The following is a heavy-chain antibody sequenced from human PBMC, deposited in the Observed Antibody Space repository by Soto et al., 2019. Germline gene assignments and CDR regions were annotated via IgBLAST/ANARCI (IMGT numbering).Heavy chain of an antibody. J-gene: IGHJ4*02. Sequence: QVQLVQSGAEVKKPGASVKVSCKASGYTFTSYDINWVRQATGQGLGWMGWMNPNSGDTGYAQKFQGRVTMTRNTSISTAYMELSSLRSEDTAVYYCARGSQWFAVTTDWGQGTLVTVSS. CDR1: GYTFTSYD. CDR3: ARGSQWFAVTTD. CDR2: MNPNSGDT. D-gene: IGHD4-17*01. V-gene: IGHV1-8*01.